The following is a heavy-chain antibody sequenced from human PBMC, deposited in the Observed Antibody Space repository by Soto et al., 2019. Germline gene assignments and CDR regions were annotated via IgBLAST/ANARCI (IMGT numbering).Heavy chain of an antibody. CDR2: ISGSAGRT. D-gene: IGHD6-13*01. CDR3: AKHDSSSWPYFDY. CDR1: GFTFSNYA. V-gene: IGHV3-23*01. J-gene: IGHJ4*02. Sequence: EVQLLESGGGLVQPGGSLRVSCAASGFTFSNYAMSWVRQAPGKGLEWVSAISGSAGRTHYADSVKGRFTVSRDNSKDTLYLQMNSLTAEDTALYDCAKHDSSSWPYFDYGGQGALVTVSS.